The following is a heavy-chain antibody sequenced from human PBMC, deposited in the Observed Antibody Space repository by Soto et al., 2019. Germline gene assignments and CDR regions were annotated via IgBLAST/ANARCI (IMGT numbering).Heavy chain of an antibody. CDR1: GFTFRNHG. V-gene: IGHV3-33*01. J-gene: IGHJ5*02. CDR3: ARDRSEFARWFDR. Sequence: QVQLVESGGGLVQPERSLRLSCAASGFTFRNHGMHWVRQAPGKGLEWVAVIWYDESHEFYADSVKGRFSISRDNAKNTLYLQMNILRAEDTAMYYCARDRSEFARWFDRWGQGTLVTVSS. D-gene: IGHD2-21*01. CDR2: IWYDESHE.